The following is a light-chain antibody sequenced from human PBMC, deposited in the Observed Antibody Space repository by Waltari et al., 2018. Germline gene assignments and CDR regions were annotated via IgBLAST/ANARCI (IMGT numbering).Light chain of an antibody. J-gene: IGKJ1*01. Sequence: EIVLTQSPGTLSLSPGERATLSCRASQSVSKYLAWYQQKPGQAPRLLIYHASTRAAGIPDMFSGSGYGTDFSFTISRLEAEEFAVYYCQHYVSLPATFGQGTKVGIK. CDR2: HAS. V-gene: IGKV3-20*01. CDR3: QHYVSLPAT. CDR1: QSVSKY.